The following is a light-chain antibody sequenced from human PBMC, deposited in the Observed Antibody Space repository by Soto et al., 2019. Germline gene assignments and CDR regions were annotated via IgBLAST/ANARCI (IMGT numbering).Light chain of an antibody. J-gene: IGKJ1*01. V-gene: IGKV1-5*01. CDR2: EAS. CDR1: QSIRRW. CDR3: LQSNRYPWT. Sequence: DIQMTQSPSTLSASVGDRVTITCRASQSIRRWLAWYQQKPGKGPNLMIFEASSLESGVPSRFSGSGSATEFTLTISSLQPEDVATYYCLQSNRYPWTFGQGTKVDNK.